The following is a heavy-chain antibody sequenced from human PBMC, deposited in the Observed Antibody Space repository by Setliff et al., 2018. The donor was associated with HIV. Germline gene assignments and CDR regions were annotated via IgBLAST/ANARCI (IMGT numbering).Heavy chain of an antibody. CDR1: GGSISGSNYY. CDR2: IYYSGST. CDR3: ARQQHSSDLKIWNY. V-gene: IGHV4-39*01. Sequence: PSETLSLTCTVSGGSISGSNYYWGWIRQPPGKGLEWVGSIYYSGSTYYSPFLKSRVTISVDTSKNQFSLTLTSVTAADTAVYYCARQQHSSDLKIWNYWGQGTLVTVSS. D-gene: IGHD6-19*01. J-gene: IGHJ4*02.